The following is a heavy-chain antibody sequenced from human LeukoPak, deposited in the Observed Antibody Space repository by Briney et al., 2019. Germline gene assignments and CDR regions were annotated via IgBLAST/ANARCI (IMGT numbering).Heavy chain of an antibody. J-gene: IGHJ4*02. CDR3: ANMTPYCSSTSCSRDY. Sequence: GGSLRLSCAASGFTFSRYGMHWVRQAPGKGLEWVAFIRYDGSNKYYADSVKGRFTISRDNSKNTLYLQMNSLRAEDTAVYYCANMTPYCSSTSCSRDYWGQGTLVTVSS. V-gene: IGHV3-30*02. CDR2: IRYDGSNK. D-gene: IGHD2-2*01. CDR1: GFTFSRYG.